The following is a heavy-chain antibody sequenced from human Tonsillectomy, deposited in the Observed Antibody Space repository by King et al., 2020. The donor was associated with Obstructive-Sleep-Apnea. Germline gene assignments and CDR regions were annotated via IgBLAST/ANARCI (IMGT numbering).Heavy chain of an antibody. Sequence: VQLQESGPGLVKPSETLSLTCTVSGYSISSGYYWGWIRQPPGKGLEWIGSIYHSGSTYYNPSLKSRFTISVDTSKNQFSLKLSSVTAADTAGYYRARISGWPNYYFDYWGQGTLVTVSS. CDR3: ARISGWPNYYFDY. V-gene: IGHV4-38-2*02. D-gene: IGHD6-19*01. CDR1: GYSISSGYY. J-gene: IGHJ4*02. CDR2: IYHSGST.